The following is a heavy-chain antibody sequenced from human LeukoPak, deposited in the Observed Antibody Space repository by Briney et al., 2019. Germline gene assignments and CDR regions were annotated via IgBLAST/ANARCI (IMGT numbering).Heavy chain of an antibody. V-gene: IGHV4-38-2*02. CDR2: IYHSGST. D-gene: IGHD1-1*01. J-gene: IGHJ3*02. CDR3: ARSRMERGYDAFDI. Sequence: PSETLSLTCTVSGYSISSGYYWGWIRQPPGKGLEWIGSIYHSGSTYYNPSLKSRVTISVDTSKNQFSLKLSSVTAADTAVYYCARSRMERGYDAFDIWGQGTTVTVSS. CDR1: GYSISSGYY.